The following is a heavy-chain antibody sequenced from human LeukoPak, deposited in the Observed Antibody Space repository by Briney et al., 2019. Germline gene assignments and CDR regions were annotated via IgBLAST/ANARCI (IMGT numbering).Heavy chain of an antibody. CDR3: ATRITISAGDPFDY. CDR2: IYSGGST. D-gene: IGHD3-9*01. J-gene: IGHJ4*02. CDR1: GFTVSSNY. V-gene: IGHV3-53*01. Sequence: PGGTLRLSCAASGFTVSSNYMSWVRQAPGKGLEWVSVIYSGGSTYYADSVKGRFTISRDNSKNTLYLQMNSLRAEDTAVYYCATRITISAGDPFDYWGQGTLVTVSS.